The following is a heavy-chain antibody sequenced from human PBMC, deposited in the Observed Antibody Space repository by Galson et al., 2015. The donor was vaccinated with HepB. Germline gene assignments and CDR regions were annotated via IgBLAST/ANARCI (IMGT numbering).Heavy chain of an antibody. V-gene: IGHV3-9*01. CDR2: ISWNSGSI. Sequence: SLRLSCAASGFTFDDYAMHWVRQAPGKGLEWVSGISWNSGSIGYADSVKGRFTISRDNAKNSLYLQMNSLRAEDTALYYCAKAGYSDSSGWIDYWGQGTLVTVSS. CDR1: GFTFDDYA. CDR3: AKAGYSDSSGWIDY. D-gene: IGHD6-19*01. J-gene: IGHJ4*02.